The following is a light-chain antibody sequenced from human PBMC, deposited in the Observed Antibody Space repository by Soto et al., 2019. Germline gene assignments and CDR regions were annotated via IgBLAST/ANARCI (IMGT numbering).Light chain of an antibody. Sequence: EIVLTQSPDTLSLSPGERATLSCRASQRVTNTNSAWYQQKPGQAPRLLIYYASSRATGIPDRFSGSGSGTDFTITISRLEPEDFAVYYGQHYGSSYTFGQGPKLEIK. CDR3: QHYGSSYT. V-gene: IGKV3-20*01. CDR2: YAS. J-gene: IGKJ2*01. CDR1: QRVTNTN.